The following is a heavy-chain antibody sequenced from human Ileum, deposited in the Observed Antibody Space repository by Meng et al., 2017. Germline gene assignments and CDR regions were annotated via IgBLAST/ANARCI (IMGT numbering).Heavy chain of an antibody. CDR2: IHHSGRT. V-gene: IGHV4-34*01. D-gene: IGHD1-26*01. CDR3: VRGPARETHDFDY. CDR1: GGSFNDYY. J-gene: IGHJ4*02. Sequence: QVQLSPWGAGLLKPSATLSLTFAVFGGSFNDYYWSWVRQSPGKGLEWIGQIHHSGRTNYKSSLERRVTISVDTSKSQFSLKLTSVTAADTAMYYCVRGPARETHDFDYWGQGALVTVSS.